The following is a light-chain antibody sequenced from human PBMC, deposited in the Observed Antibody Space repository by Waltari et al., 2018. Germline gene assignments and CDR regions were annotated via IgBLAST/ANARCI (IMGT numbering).Light chain of an antibody. J-gene: IGKJ1*01. CDR3: QHYDGVPPWT. CDR1: RDINNY. V-gene: IGKV1-33*01. CDR2: DAS. Sequence: DIQMTQSQSSLSSSVGDRVTITCQASRDINNYLNWYQQKPGKAPKLLIYDASTLETGVPSRFSGSGSGTDFVFTISRLQPEDIATYYCQHYDGVPPWTFGQGTRV.